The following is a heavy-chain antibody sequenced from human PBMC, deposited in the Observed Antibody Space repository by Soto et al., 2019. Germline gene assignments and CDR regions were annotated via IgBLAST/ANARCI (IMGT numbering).Heavy chain of an antibody. CDR1: VFTFGNSW. Sequence: PGGSLRLSCAASVFTFGNSWMHLVRQSPGEGLEWVSRMNSDGSSTNYADSVKGRFTVSRDNAKNTLYLQMNSLRAEETAVYYCATAEVEYSGPGTMVTVSS. V-gene: IGHV3-74*01. J-gene: IGHJ4*02. CDR3: ATAEVEY. CDR2: MNSDGSST.